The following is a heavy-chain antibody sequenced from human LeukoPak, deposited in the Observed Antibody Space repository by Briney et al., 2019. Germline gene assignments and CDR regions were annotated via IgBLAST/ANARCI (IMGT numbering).Heavy chain of an antibody. J-gene: IGHJ4*02. CDR2: IYYSGGT. CDR1: GGSINYYY. D-gene: IGHD7-27*01. Sequence: SETLSLTCTVSGGSINYYYWMWLRQPPGKGLEWIGYIYYSGGTHYNPSLKSRVTMLVDASKNQFSLKLTAVTAADTAVYYCARETPGAGHFDYWGQGSLVTVSS. CDR3: ARETPGAGHFDY. V-gene: IGHV4-59*01.